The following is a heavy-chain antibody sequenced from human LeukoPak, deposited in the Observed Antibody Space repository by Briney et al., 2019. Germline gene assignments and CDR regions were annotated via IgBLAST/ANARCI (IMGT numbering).Heavy chain of an antibody. D-gene: IGHD3-10*01. CDR3: AKFLQPYGSYLDY. J-gene: IGHJ4*02. CDR1: GFTFSSYW. CDR2: IKQDGSEK. V-gene: IGHV3-7*03. Sequence: GSLLLSCAASGFTFSSYWMSWVRPAPGKGLEWVANIKQDGSEKYYVYAVKGRFTISRDNAKNSLYLQMNSLRAKDTAVYYCAKFLQPYGSYLDYWGQGTLVTVSS.